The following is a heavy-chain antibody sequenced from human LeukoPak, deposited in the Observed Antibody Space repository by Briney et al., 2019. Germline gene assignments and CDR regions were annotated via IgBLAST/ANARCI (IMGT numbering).Heavy chain of an antibody. CDR1: GGSISSYY. J-gene: IGHJ4*02. CDR2: IYTSGST. D-gene: IGHD3-22*01. CDR3: ARDKYDSSGYYFDY. V-gene: IGHV4-4*07. Sequence: SETLSLTCTVSGGSISSYYWSWIRQPAGKGLGWIGRIYTSGSTNYNPSLKSRVTMSVDTSKNQFSLKLSSVTAADTAVYYCARDKYDSSGYYFDYWGQGTLVTVSS.